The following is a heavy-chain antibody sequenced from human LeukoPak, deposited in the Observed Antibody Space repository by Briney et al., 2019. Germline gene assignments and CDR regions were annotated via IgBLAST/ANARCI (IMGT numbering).Heavy chain of an antibody. V-gene: IGHV1-3*01. J-gene: IGHJ4*02. D-gene: IGHD3-10*01. CDR1: GYTFTSYA. Sequence: ASVKVSCKASGYTFTSYAMHWVRQAPGQSLEWTGWINAGNGNTKYSQKFQGRVTFIRDTSANTVYMDLSSLRSEDTAVYYCARSEILDYYYGSGRYFDCWGQGSLVTVSS. CDR3: ARSEILDYYYGSGRYFDC. CDR2: INAGNGNT.